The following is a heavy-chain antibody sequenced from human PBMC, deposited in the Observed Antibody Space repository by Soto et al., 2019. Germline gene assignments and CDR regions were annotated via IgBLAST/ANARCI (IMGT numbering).Heavy chain of an antibody. D-gene: IGHD2-2*01. CDR3: AHAYGATSWPNDAFDV. J-gene: IGHJ3*01. Sequence: QITLKESGPPLVKPTQTLTLTCTFSGFSLSTDGVGVGWIRQPPGKALEWLALIYWDDDQRYSPSLKTRLTITKDTSKAPVVRTITTMDPVDTATYSRAHAYGATSWPNDAFDVWGQGTVVTVSS. CDR2: IYWDDDQ. V-gene: IGHV2-5*02. CDR1: GFSLSTDGVG.